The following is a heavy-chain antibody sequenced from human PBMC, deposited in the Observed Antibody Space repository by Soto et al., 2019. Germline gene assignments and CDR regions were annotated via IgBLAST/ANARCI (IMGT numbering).Heavy chain of an antibody. J-gene: IGHJ4*02. V-gene: IGHV3-23*01. CDR3: AKEPRAVAGTGVDY. CDR1: GFIFSSYA. CDR2: IGGSGGSP. D-gene: IGHD6-19*01. Sequence: EVQLLESGGGLVQPGGSLRLSCAASGFIFSSYAMSWVLQAPGKGLEWVAAIGGSGGSPYYADSVKGRFTISRDNTKNTLYLQMNSLRAEDTAVYYCAKEPRAVAGTGVDYWGQGTLVTVSS.